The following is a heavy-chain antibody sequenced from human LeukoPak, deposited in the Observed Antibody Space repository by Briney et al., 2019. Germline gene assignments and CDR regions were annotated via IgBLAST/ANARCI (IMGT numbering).Heavy chain of an antibody. Sequence: PGGSLRLSCAASGFTLSSYWMSWVRQAPGKGLEWVANIKQDGSEKYYVDSVKGRFTISRDNAKNSLYLQMNSLRAEDTAVYYCARDGYSYGYFFDYWGQGTLVTVSS. D-gene: IGHD5-18*01. CDR1: GFTLSSYW. CDR2: IKQDGSEK. CDR3: ARDGYSYGYFFDY. J-gene: IGHJ4*02. V-gene: IGHV3-7*01.